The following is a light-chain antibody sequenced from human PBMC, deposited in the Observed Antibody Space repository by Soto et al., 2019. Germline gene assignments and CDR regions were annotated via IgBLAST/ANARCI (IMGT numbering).Light chain of an antibody. J-gene: IGLJ3*02. Sequence: QSVLTQPPSASGTPGQRVTISCSGSSSNIGSNTVNWYQQLPGTAPKLLIYSNNQRPSGVPDRFSGSKSGTSASLAISGLQSEDEADYYCSSFTGTTSLGVFGGGTKLTVL. V-gene: IGLV1-44*01. CDR2: SNN. CDR3: SSFTGTTSLGV. CDR1: SSNIGSNT.